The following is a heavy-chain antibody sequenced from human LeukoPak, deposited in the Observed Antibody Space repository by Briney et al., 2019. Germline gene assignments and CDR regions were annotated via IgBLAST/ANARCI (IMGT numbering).Heavy chain of an antibody. V-gene: IGHV3-21*04. CDR2: ISSSGSYI. CDR1: GFTFSSYE. D-gene: IGHD3-16*01. CDR3: ARELIMITFGGVIVSRDAFDI. Sequence: GGSLRLSCAASGFTFSSYEMNWVRQAPGKGLEGVSSISSSGSYIYYADSVKGRFTISRDNAKNSLYLQMNSLRAEDTALYYCARELIMITFGGVIVSRDAFDIWGQGTMVTVSS. J-gene: IGHJ3*02.